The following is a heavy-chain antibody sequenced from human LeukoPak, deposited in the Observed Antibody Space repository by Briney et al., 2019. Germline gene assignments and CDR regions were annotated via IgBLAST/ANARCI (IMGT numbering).Heavy chain of an antibody. CDR2: ISVSGANT. CDR1: GFTFRNYG. Sequence: GGSLRLSCAVSGFTFRNYGMSWVRQAPGKGLEWVSAISVSGANTYYPDSVKGRFTISRDNSKNTLYLQMNSLRAEDTALYYCAKGGGQTHQEGIDYWGQGTLVTVSS. V-gene: IGHV3-23*01. J-gene: IGHJ4*02. D-gene: IGHD2-15*01. CDR3: AKGGGQTHQEGIDY.